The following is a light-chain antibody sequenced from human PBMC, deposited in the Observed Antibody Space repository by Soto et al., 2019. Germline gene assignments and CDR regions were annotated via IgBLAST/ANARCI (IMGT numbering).Light chain of an antibody. CDR3: QHYNSYSEA. Sequence: DIQMTQSPSTLSASVGVIVTITCRASQTISSWLAWYQQKPGKATKLMIYKASTLKSGVPSRFSGSGSGTECILTISSLQPDDVATYYCQHYNSYSEALGQGTKVDIK. V-gene: IGKV1-5*03. J-gene: IGKJ1*01. CDR1: QTISSW. CDR2: KAS.